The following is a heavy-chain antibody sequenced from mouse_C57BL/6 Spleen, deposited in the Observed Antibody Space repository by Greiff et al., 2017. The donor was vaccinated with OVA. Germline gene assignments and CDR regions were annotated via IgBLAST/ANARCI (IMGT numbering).Heavy chain of an antibody. D-gene: IGHD2-5*01. CDR1: GYTFTSYW. J-gene: IGHJ2*01. CDR2: IDPSASYT. Sequence: QVQLQQPGAELVMPGASVKLSCKASGYTFTSYWMHWVKQRPGQGLEWIGEIDPSASYTNYNQKFKGKSTLTVDKSSSTAYMQLSSLTSEDSAVYYCARSGSNYELDYWGQGTTLTVSS. CDR3: ARSGSNYELDY. V-gene: IGHV1-69*01.